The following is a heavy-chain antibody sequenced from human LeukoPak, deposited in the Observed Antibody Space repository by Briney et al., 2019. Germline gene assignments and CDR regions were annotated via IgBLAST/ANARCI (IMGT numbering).Heavy chain of an antibody. CDR3: ARGPIDNSFDY. J-gene: IGHJ4*02. D-gene: IGHD3-22*01. CDR2: INQGGFT. CDR1: GGSFSAHY. V-gene: IGHV4-34*01. Sequence: SETLFLTCAVYGGSFSAHYWSWIRQPPEKGLEWVGEINQGGFTSYNPSLKSRVTMSRDTSKNQVSLNLTSVTAADTALYYCARGPIDNSFDYWGQGSLVAVSS.